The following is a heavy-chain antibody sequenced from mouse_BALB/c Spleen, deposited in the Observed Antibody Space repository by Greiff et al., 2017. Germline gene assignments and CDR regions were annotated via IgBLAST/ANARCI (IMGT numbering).Heavy chain of an antibody. J-gene: IGHJ3*01. CDR1: GFNIKDTY. D-gene: IGHD2-1*01. CDR2: IDPANGNT. V-gene: IGHV14-3*02. CDR3: AILNYGNSY. Sequence: DVQLQESGAELVKPGASVKLSCTASGFNIKDTYMHWVKQRPEQGLEWIGRIDPANGNTKYDPKFQGKATITADTSSNTAYLQLSSLTSEDTAVYYCAILNYGNSYWGQGTLVTVSA.